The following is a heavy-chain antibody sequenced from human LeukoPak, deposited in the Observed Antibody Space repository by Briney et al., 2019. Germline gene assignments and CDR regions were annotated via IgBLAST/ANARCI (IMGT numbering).Heavy chain of an antibody. D-gene: IGHD6-13*01. Sequence: SETLSLTCTVSGGSISSGGYYWSWLRQHPGKGLEWIGYIYYSGSTYYNPSLKSRVTISVDTSKNQFSLKLSSVTAADTAVYYCASLAAAADYGMDVWGQGTTVTVSS. CDR2: IYYSGST. J-gene: IGHJ6*02. V-gene: IGHV4-31*03. CDR3: ASLAAAADYGMDV. CDR1: GGSISSGGYY.